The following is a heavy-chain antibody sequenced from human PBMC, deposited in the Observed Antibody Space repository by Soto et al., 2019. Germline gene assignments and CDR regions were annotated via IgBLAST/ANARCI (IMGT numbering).Heavy chain of an antibody. Sequence: QLQLQESGPGLVKPSETLSLSCTVSGGSITSSSYWGWIRQPPGKGLEWIGSIYSTGNTYYNPSPKGRVTISADTSKNQSSLNLSSVTAADTAVYYCRSSSRYSTDVWGQGTTVYVSS. D-gene: IGHD6-13*01. CDR1: GGSITSSSY. CDR2: IYSTGNT. V-gene: IGHV4-39*01. CDR3: RSSSRYSTDV. J-gene: IGHJ6*02.